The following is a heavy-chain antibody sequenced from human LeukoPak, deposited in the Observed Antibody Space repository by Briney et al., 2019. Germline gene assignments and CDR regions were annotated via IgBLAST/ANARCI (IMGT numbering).Heavy chain of an antibody. CDR3: ARNVLRYFELNQADY. Sequence: ASVKVSCKASGYTFTSYGISWVRQAPGQGLEWMGWISAYNGNTNYAQKLQGRVTMTTDTSTGTAYMELRSLRSDDTAVYYCARNVLRYFELNQADYWGQGTLVTVSS. V-gene: IGHV1-18*01. CDR1: GYTFTSYG. D-gene: IGHD3-9*01. J-gene: IGHJ4*02. CDR2: ISAYNGNT.